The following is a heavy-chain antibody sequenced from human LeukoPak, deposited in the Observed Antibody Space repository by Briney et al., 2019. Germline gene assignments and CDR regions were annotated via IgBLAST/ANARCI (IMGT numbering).Heavy chain of an antibody. D-gene: IGHD1-26*01. J-gene: IGHJ4*02. CDR2: VYYSGST. V-gene: IGHV4-59*01. Sequence: SETLSLTCTVSGGSISSYYWNWIRQPPGKGLEWIGYVYYSGSTNYNPSLKSRVTISVDTSKNQFSLKLSSVTAADTAVYYCARDHSGCYPSLDYWGQGTLVTVSS. CDR1: GGSISSYY. CDR3: ARDHSGCYPSLDY.